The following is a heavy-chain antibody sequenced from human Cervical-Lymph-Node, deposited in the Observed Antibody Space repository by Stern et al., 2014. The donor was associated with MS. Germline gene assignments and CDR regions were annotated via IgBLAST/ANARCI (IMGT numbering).Heavy chain of an antibody. CDR1: GYTVSELS. CDR3: ATIENPGTQDFDY. CDR2: FDPDEGET. J-gene: IGHJ4*02. D-gene: IGHD1-14*01. V-gene: IGHV1-24*01. Sequence: VQLVESGAEVKKPGASVKVSCKVSGYTVSELSMHWVRQAPGQGLEWMGGFDPDEGETIYAQKFQGRVTMTEDTSTDTAYMELSSLRSEDTAMYYCATIENPGTQDFDYWGQGTLVTVSS.